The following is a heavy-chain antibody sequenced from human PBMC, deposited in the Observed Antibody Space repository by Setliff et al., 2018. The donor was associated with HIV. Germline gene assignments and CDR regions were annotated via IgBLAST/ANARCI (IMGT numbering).Heavy chain of an antibody. D-gene: IGHD5-12*01. CDR1: GYSFTNHY. CDR2: INPTGGST. V-gene: IGHV1-46*01. CDR3: ASAGAWQRNALDI. Sequence: ASVKVSCKPSGYSFTNHYIHWVRQAPGQGLEWMGVINPTGGSTRNTQKFQGRVAMTRDTSTSTVYMELSSPRSEDTAVYYCASAGAWQRNALDIWGQGTMVTVSS. J-gene: IGHJ3*02.